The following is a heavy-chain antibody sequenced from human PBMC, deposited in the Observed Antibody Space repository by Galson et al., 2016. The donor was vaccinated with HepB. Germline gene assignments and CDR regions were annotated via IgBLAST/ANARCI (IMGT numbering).Heavy chain of an antibody. CDR2: ISSSGNTI. V-gene: IGHV3-48*03. J-gene: IGHJ4*02. CDR1: GFAVRSNF. D-gene: IGHD3-9*01. CDR3: ASYPGYFPGN. Sequence: SLRLSCAVSGFAVRSNFMAWVRQAPGKGLEWVSYISSSGNTIYYADSVKGRFTISRDNAKNSLYLQMNSLRAEDKAVYYCASYPGYFPGNWGQGTLVTVSS.